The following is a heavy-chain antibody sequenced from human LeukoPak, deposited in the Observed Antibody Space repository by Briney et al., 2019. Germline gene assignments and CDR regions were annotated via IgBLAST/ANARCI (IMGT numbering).Heavy chain of an antibody. CDR3: ARSSSFGVVPAAIGRYYGMDV. CDR1: GGSISSSSYY. Sequence: SETLSLTCTVSGGSISSSSYYWGWIRQPPGKGLEWIASRHYRGTTNYNPSLESRVTISVDTSRKQFSLKLSSVTAADTAVYYCARSSSFGVVPAAIGRYYGMDVWGQGTTVTVSS. J-gene: IGHJ6*02. D-gene: IGHD2-2*02. CDR2: RHYRGTT. V-gene: IGHV4-61*05.